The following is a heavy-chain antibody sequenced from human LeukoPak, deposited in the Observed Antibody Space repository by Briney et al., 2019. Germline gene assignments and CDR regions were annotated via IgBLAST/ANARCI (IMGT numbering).Heavy chain of an antibody. Sequence: PSETLSLTCTVSGGSISSGSYYWTWIRQPAGKGLEWIGSIYYSGSTYYNPSLKSRVTISVDTSKNQFSLKLSSVTAADTAVYYCARGGGSYFWVNLAAFDIWGQGTMVTVSS. CDR3: ARGGGSYFWVNLAAFDI. J-gene: IGHJ3*02. D-gene: IGHD1-26*01. V-gene: IGHV4-39*01. CDR1: GGSISSGSYY. CDR2: IYYSGST.